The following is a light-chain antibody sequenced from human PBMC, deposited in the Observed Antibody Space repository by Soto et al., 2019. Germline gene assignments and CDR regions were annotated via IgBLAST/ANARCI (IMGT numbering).Light chain of an antibody. CDR2: GAS. Sequence: EAELTQSPGTLSLSPGERATLSCRASQNVRNNYLGWYQQKTGQAPRLLIYGASIRATGIPDRFSGSGSGTDFTLTITRLEPEDFAVYYCQLYGNSRTFGQGTKVDI. V-gene: IGKV3-20*01. CDR1: QNVRNNY. CDR3: QLYGNSRT. J-gene: IGKJ1*01.